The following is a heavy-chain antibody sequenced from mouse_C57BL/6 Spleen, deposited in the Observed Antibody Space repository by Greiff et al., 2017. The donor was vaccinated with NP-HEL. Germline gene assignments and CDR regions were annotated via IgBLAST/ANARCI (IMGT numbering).Heavy chain of an antibody. CDR1: GYAFSSYW. V-gene: IGHV1-80*01. J-gene: IGHJ2*01. Sequence: QVQLQQSGAELVKPGASVKISCKASGYAFSSYWMNWVKQRPGKGLEWIGQIYPGDGDTNYNGKFKGKATLTADKSSSTAYMQLSSLTSEDSAVYFCAREGINWYYFDYWGQGTTLTVSS. D-gene: IGHD4-1*01. CDR2: IYPGDGDT. CDR3: AREGINWYYFDY.